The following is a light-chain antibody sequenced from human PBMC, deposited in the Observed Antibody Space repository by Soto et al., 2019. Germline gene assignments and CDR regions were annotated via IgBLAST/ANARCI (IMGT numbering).Light chain of an antibody. CDR1: ESVLYSSNNKNY. J-gene: IGKJ3*01. V-gene: IGKV4-1*01. CDR3: QQYYSTPLT. CDR2: WAS. Sequence: DIVMTQSPDSLAVSLGERATINCKSSESVLYSSNNKNYLAWYQQKPGQPPKLLIYWASTRESGVPDRFSGSGSGKDFPLTISSLQVEDVAVYYCQQYYSTPLTFGPGTKVDIK.